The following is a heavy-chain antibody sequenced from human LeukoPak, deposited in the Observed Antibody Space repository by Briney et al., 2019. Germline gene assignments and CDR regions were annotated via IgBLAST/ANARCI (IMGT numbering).Heavy chain of an antibody. CDR3: AKSYYYGSGSPSLDY. V-gene: IGHV3-23*01. CDR1: GFTFSSYA. CDR2: ISGSGGST. J-gene: IGHJ4*02. D-gene: IGHD3-10*01. Sequence: GGSLRLSCAASGFTFSSYAMSWVRQAPGKGLEWVSAISGSGGSTYYADSVEGRFTISTDNSKNTLYLQMNSLRVEDTAVYYCAKSYYYGSGSPSLDYWGQRTRVTVSS.